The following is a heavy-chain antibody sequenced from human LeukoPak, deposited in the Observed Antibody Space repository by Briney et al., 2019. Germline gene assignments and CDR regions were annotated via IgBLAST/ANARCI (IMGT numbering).Heavy chain of an antibody. CDR3: ARDGRYSSSSDY. CDR1: GGTFSSYA. D-gene: IGHD6-6*01. J-gene: IGHJ4*02. V-gene: IGHV1-69*04. CDR2: IIPILGIA. Sequence: SVKVSCKASGGTFSSYAISWVRQAPGQGLEWMGRIIPILGIANYAQKFRGRVTITADKSTSTAYMELSSLRSEDTAVYYCARDGRYSSSSDYWGQGTLVTVSS.